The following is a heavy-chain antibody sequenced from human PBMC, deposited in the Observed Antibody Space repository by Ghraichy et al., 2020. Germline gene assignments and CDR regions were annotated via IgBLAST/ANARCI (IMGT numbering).Heavy chain of an antibody. D-gene: IGHD4-23*01. J-gene: IGHJ6*02. CDR3: ARARPQNPYQTTVVTPPYYYYYYGMDV. CDR1: GFTFSSYW. Sequence: GGSLRLSCAASGFTFSSYWMSWVRQAPGKGLEWVANIKQDGSEKYYVDSVKGRFTISRDNAKNSLYLQMNSLRAEDTAVYYCARARPQNPYQTTVVTPPYYYYYYGMDVWGQGTTVTVSS. CDR2: IKQDGSEK. V-gene: IGHV3-7*01.